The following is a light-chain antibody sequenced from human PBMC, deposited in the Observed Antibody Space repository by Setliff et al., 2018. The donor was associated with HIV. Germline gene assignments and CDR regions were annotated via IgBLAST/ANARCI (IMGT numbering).Light chain of an antibody. V-gene: IGLV2-14*03. Sequence: QSVLALPASVSGSPGQSITISCSGTSSDIGGYYYVSWYQQYPGRAPKLILYEVSNRPSGISNRFSGSKSGNTASLTISGLQAEDDADYYCCSYTSGSTLVFGGGTK. CDR1: SSDIGGYYY. CDR2: EVS. J-gene: IGLJ2*01. CDR3: CSYTSGSTLV.